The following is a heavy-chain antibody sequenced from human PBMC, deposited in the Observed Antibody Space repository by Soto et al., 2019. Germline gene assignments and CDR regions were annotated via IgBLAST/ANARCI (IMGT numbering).Heavy chain of an antibody. J-gene: IGHJ4*02. D-gene: IGHD3-10*01. Sequence: EVQLLESGGGLVQPGGSLRLSCAASGFTFSSYAMSWVRQAPGKGLEWVSAISGSGGSTYYADSVKGRSTISRDNSKNTLDLQMNSLRAEDTAGYYCAGITMVRGGIFDYWGQGTLVTVSS. V-gene: IGHV3-23*01. CDR1: GFTFSSYA. CDR3: AGITMVRGGIFDY. CDR2: ISGSGGST.